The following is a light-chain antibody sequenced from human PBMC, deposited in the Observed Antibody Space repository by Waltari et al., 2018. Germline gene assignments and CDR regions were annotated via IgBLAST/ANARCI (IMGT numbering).Light chain of an antibody. CDR3: SSYTSSHGLV. CDR1: GSDIGSYNR. Sequence: QSALTQPPSVSGSPGQSVTISCSGTGSDIGSYNRVSWYQQSPGTAPRLMIYEVNSRPSGVPVRFSGSKSGNTASLTIAGLQAEDEADYYCSSYTSSHGLVFGTGTKVTVL. J-gene: IGLJ1*01. CDR2: EVN. V-gene: IGLV2-18*02.